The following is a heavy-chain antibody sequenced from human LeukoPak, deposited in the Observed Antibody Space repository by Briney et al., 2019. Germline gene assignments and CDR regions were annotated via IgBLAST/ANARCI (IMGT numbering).Heavy chain of an antibody. Sequence: SETLSLTCTVSDGSISSYFWSWIRQPPGKGLEWIGYIQYSGRIDYNPSLKSRVTISVDTSKNQFSLKVSSVTAADTAVYYCARAPVLYHFDYWGQGTLVTVSS. D-gene: IGHD2-8*01. CDR1: DGSISSYF. J-gene: IGHJ4*02. CDR2: IQYSGRI. CDR3: ARAPVLYHFDY. V-gene: IGHV4-59*01.